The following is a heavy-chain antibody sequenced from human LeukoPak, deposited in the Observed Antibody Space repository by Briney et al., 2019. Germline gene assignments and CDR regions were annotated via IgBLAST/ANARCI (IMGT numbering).Heavy chain of an antibody. CDR2: IYYSGST. V-gene: IGHV4-39*07. CDR3: ARDNVSPNYYDSSGNWFDP. D-gene: IGHD3-22*01. CDR1: GGSISSSSYY. Sequence: SETLSLTCTVSGGSISSSSYYWGWIRQPPGKGLEWIGSIYYSGSTYYNPSLKSRVTISVDTSKNQFSLKLSSVTAADTAVYYCARDNVSPNYYDSSGNWFDPWGQGTLVTVSS. J-gene: IGHJ5*02.